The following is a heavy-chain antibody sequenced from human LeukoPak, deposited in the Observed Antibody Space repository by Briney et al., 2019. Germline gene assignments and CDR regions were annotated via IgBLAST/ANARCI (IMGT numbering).Heavy chain of an antibody. CDR2: ISGSGGST. D-gene: IGHD2-15*01. V-gene: IGHV3-23*01. Sequence: GGSLRLSCAASGFTFSSYSMNWVRQAPGKGLEWVSSISGSGGSTYYADSVEGRFTISRDNSKNTLYMQMNSLRAEDTALYYCAKGDCSGGSCYSFDYWGQGTLVTVSS. CDR1: GFTFSSYS. J-gene: IGHJ4*02. CDR3: AKGDCSGGSCYSFDY.